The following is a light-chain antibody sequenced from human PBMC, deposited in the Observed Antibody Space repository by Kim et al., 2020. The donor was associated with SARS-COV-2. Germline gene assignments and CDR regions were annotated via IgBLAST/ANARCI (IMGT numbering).Light chain of an antibody. CDR2: DSN. CDR3: ATWDDSLTGFV. Sequence: GQRVTISCCGSSSNIGINVVSWYQQLPGTAPKLLIYDSNQRPSGVPDRFSGSKSGTSASLAISGLQSEDEADYFCATWDDSLTGFVLGTGTKVTVL. J-gene: IGLJ1*01. CDR1: SSNIGINV. V-gene: IGLV1-44*01.